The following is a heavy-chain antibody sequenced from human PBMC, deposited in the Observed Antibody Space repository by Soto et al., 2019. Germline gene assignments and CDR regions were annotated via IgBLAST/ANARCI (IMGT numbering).Heavy chain of an antibody. D-gene: IGHD3-10*01. V-gene: IGHV3-23*01. CDR1: GFTFSSYA. J-gene: IGHJ6*02. CDR2: ITGSGGRT. Sequence: GGSLILSCAASGFTFSSYAMHWVRQAPGKGLEWVSAITGSGGRTYYADSVKGRFTISRDNSKNTLYLQMNSLRAEDTAVYYCAAQPRGGDLSPDYYGMDGWGQGTTVTVS. CDR3: AAQPRGGDLSPDYYGMDG.